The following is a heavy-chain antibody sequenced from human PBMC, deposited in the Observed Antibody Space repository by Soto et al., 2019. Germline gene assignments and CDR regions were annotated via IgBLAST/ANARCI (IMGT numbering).Heavy chain of an antibody. Sequence: SETLSLTCTVSGGSISSSSYYWGWIRQPPGKGLEWIGSIYYSGSTYYNPSLKSRVTISVDASKNQFSLKLSSVTAADTAVYYCARRSSSAQGDYYGMDVWGQGTTVTVSS. J-gene: IGHJ6*02. D-gene: IGHD6-13*01. CDR2: IYYSGST. CDR3: ARRSSSAQGDYYGMDV. CDR1: GGSISSSSYY. V-gene: IGHV4-39*01.